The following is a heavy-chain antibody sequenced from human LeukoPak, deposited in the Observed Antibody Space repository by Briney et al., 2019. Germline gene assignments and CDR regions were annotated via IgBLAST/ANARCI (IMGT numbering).Heavy chain of an antibody. Sequence: ASVKVSCKASGYTFTSYYMHWVRQAPGQGLEWMGIINPSGGSTSYAQKFQGRVTMTRDTSTSTVYMELSSLRSEDTAVYYCAGSRRLVYPWDYWGQGTLVTVSS. CDR2: INPSGGST. J-gene: IGHJ4*02. CDR1: GYTFTSYY. D-gene: IGHD2-8*01. V-gene: IGHV1-46*01. CDR3: AGSRRLVYPWDY.